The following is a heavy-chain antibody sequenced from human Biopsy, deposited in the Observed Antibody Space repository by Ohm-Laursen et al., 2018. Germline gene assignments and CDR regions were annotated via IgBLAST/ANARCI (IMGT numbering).Heavy chain of an antibody. V-gene: IGHV4-39*01. CDR3: ARHPTGFWFDP. CDR1: GGSISSSTTYY. Sequence: PGTLSLTCSVSGGSISSSTTYYWAWLRQPPGKGLECIGSIYNTETTFYNPSLKSRVTISVDTSTNQFSLKVSSVTAADTALYFCARHPTGFWFDPWGHGTLVTVSS. J-gene: IGHJ5*02. CDR2: IYNTETT.